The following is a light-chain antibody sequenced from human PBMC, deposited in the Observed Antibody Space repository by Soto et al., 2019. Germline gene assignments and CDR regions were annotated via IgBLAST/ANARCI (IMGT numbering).Light chain of an antibody. CDR2: IND. CDR3: AAWDDSLNGVV. Sequence: QSVLTQPHSASGTPGQRGTISCSGRSSNIGSYTVNWYQQLPGAAPKLLIYINDQRPSGVPDRFSGSKSGTSASLAISGLQSEYEADYYCAAWDDSLNGVVFGGGTKLTGL. J-gene: IGLJ2*01. V-gene: IGLV1-44*01. CDR1: SSNIGSYT.